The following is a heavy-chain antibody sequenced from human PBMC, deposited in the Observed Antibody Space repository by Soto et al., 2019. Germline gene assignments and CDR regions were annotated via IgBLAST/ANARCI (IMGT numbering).Heavy chain of an antibody. J-gene: IGHJ4*02. CDR2: IYYSGST. CDR3: ARSLTGDRKSDY. V-gene: IGHV4-30-4*01. CDR1: GGSISSGDYY. Sequence: QVQLQESGPGLVKPSQTLSLTCTVSGGSISSGDYYWSWIRQPPGKGLEWIGYIYYSGSTYYNPSLTSRVTISVDTSKNQFSLKLSSVTAADTAVYYWARSLTGDRKSDYWGQGTLVTVSS. D-gene: IGHD7-27*01.